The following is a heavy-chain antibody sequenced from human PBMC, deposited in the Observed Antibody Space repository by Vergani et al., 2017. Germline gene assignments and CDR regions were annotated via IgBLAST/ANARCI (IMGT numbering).Heavy chain of an antibody. CDR1: GFIFKNHG. Sequence: QVPLVESGGGVVQPGTSLRLSCAASGFIFKNHGMQWVLQAPGKGLEWVELIWDDGSKKNYGDSMKGRFTISRDNSKDTIYLKMNSLRGEDLAVYYCVRHSWFRSCKRINCYSWDYWGQGT. CDR3: VRHSWFRSCKRINCYSWDY. D-gene: IGHD2-21*02. CDR2: IWDDGSKK. J-gene: IGHJ4*02. V-gene: IGHV3-33*01.